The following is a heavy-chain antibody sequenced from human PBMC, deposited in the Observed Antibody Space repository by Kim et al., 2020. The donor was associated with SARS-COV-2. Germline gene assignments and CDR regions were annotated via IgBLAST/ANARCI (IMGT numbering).Heavy chain of an antibody. D-gene: IGHD1-20*01. Sequence: YYADPVKGRFTISRDNSKNTLYLQMNSLRAEDTAVYYCAKKFGITGTILRWGQGTLVTVSS. J-gene: IGHJ4*02. V-gene: IGHV3-23*01. CDR3: AKKFGITGTILR.